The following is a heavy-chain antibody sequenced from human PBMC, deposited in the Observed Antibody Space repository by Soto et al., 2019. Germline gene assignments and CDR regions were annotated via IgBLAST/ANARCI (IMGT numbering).Heavy chain of an antibody. CDR2: ISSSSSYI. D-gene: IGHD3-10*01. Sequence: PGGSLRLSCAASGFSFSSYSMNWVRQAPGKGLEWVSSISSSSSYIYYADSVKGRFTISRDNAKNSLYLQMNSLRAEDTAVYYCARIKITMAPRADAFDIWGQGTMVTVSS. J-gene: IGHJ3*02. CDR3: ARIKITMAPRADAFDI. CDR1: GFSFSSYS. V-gene: IGHV3-21*01.